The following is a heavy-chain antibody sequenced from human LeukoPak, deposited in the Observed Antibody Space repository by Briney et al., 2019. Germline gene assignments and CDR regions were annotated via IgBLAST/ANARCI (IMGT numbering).Heavy chain of an antibody. J-gene: IGHJ4*02. CDR3: ARLRRGSGWYWDYYFDY. CDR1: GGSISNYS. CDR2: XXYRGST. V-gene: IGHV4-59*01. D-gene: IGHD6-19*01. Sequence: SESLSLTCTVSGGSISNYSXXXXRHPPGKGXXWXGXXXYRGSTNYNPSLKSRVTISVDTSKNQLSLKLSSVTAADTAVYYCARLRRGSGWYWDYYFDYWGQGTLVTVSS.